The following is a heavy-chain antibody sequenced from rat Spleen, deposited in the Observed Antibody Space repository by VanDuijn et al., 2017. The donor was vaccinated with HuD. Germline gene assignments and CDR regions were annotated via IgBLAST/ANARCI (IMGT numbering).Heavy chain of an antibody. CDR2: ISSSSAT. V-gene: IGHV5-62*01. CDR3: TRVNTMGHGMEA. D-gene: IGHD1-7*01. CDR1: GFTFSSYG. J-gene: IGHJ4*01. Sequence: VQLVESGGGLVQPGKSLKLSCSASGFTFSSYGMLWIRQAPGKGLYWVAYISSSSATVYADAVKGRFTISRDNAKNTLYLQLNSLKSEDTATYYCTRVNTMGHGMEAWGQGASVTVSS.